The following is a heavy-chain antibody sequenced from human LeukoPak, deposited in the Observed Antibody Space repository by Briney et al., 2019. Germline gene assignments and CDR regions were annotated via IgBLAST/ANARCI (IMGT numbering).Heavy chain of an antibody. Sequence: ASVKVSCKASGGTFSGYAISWVRQAPGQGLEWMGGIIPIFGTANYAQKFQGRVTITADESTSTAYMELSSLRSEDTAVYYCALRIASADGRDYWGQGTLVTVSS. D-gene: IGHD6-13*01. J-gene: IGHJ4*02. V-gene: IGHV1-69*13. CDR3: ALRIASADGRDY. CDR2: IIPIFGTA. CDR1: GGTFSGYA.